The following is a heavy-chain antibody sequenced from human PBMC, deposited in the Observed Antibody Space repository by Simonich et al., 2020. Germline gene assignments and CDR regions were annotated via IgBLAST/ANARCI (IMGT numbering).Heavy chain of an antibody. CDR1: GFTFSSYS. D-gene: IGHD6-19*01. J-gene: IGHJ6*02. Sequence: EVQLVESGGGLVKPGGSLRLSCAASGFTFSSYSMNWVRQAPGKGLEWVSSISSSSSYIYYADSVKGRFTISRDNAKNSLYLKMNSLRAEDTAVYYCARWIAVAGTGAYGMDVWCQGTTVTVSS. V-gene: IGHV3-21*01. CDR2: ISSSSSYI. CDR3: ARWIAVAGTGAYGMDV.